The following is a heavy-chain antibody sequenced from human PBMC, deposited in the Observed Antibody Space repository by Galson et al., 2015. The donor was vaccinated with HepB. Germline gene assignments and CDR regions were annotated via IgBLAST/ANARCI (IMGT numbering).Heavy chain of an antibody. Sequence: SVKVSCKASGGTFSSYAISWVRQAPGQGLEWMGRIIPILGIANYAQKFQGRVTITADKSTSTAYMELSSLRSEDTAVYYCARAALPMYYYDSSGPLDYWGQGTLVTVSS. D-gene: IGHD3-22*01. CDR3: ARAALPMYYYDSSGPLDY. J-gene: IGHJ4*02. CDR1: GGTFSSYA. V-gene: IGHV1-69*04. CDR2: IIPILGIA.